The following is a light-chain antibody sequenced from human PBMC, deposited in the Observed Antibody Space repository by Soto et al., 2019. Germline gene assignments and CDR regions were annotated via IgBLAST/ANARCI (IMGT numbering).Light chain of an antibody. V-gene: IGKV3-11*01. CDR2: DAS. J-gene: IGKJ1*01. Sequence: EIVLTQSPATLSLSPGERATLSCRASQSVNSYLVWYQQKPGQAPRLLIYDASNRAAGIPARFSGSGSETDFTLTISSLEPEDFAVYYCQQRSNWPGTFGQGTKVDIK. CDR1: QSVNSY. CDR3: QQRSNWPGT.